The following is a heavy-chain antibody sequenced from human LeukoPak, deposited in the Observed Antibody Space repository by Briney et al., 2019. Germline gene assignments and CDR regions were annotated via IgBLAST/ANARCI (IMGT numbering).Heavy chain of an antibody. CDR1: GYTFTGYY. CDR3: ARAGRSGRTFDY. J-gene: IGHJ4*02. CDR2: INPNSGGT. Sequence: GASVTVSCTASGYTFTGYYMHWVRQAPGQGLEWMGRINPNSGGTNYAQKFQGRVTMTRDTSISTAYMELSRLRSDDTAVYYCARAGRSGRTFDYWGQGTLVTVSS. D-gene: IGHD6-25*01. V-gene: IGHV1-2*06.